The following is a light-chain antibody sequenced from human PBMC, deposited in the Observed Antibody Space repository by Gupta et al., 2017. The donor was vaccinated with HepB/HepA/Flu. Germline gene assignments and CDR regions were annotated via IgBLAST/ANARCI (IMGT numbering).Light chain of an antibody. J-gene: IGKJ1*01. Sequence: EIVLTQSPATLSLSPGERATLSCRASQSVSSYLAWYQQKPGQAPRLLIYGASNRATGIPARFSGSGYGTDFTLTISSLEPEDFAVYYCQHRSNWPPWTFGQGTXVEIK. V-gene: IGKV3-11*01. CDR1: QSVSSY. CDR3: QHRSNWPPWT. CDR2: GAS.